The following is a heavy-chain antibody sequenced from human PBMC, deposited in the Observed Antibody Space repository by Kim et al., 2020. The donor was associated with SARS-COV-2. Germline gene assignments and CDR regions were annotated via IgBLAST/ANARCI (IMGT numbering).Heavy chain of an antibody. CDR2: IDADNGNT. J-gene: IGHJ4*02. CDR1: GYTFTDYA. V-gene: IGHV1-3*01. CDR3: ARNEDC. Sequence: ASVKVSCKASGYTFTDYAFHWVRQAPGQGLEWMGWIDADNGNTKYSQKFQGRVTITRDTSATTAYMELSSLRSEDTAVYYCARNEDCWGQGTLVTVSS.